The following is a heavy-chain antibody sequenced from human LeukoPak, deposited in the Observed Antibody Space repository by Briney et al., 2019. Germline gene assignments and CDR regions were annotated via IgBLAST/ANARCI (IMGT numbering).Heavy chain of an antibody. Sequence: GGSLRLSCAASGFTFSSYWMSWVRQAPGKGLEWVANIKQDGSEKYYVDSVKGRFTISRDNAKNSLYLQMNSLRAEDTAVYYCARVLGYSYGSDFDYWAQETLVTVSS. CDR2: IKQDGSEK. CDR3: ARVLGYSYGSDFDY. D-gene: IGHD5-18*01. CDR1: GFTFSSYW. J-gene: IGHJ4*02. V-gene: IGHV3-7*01.